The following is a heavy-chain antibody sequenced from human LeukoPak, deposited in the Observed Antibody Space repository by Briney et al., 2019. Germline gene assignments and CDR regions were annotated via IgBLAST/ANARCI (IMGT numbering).Heavy chain of an antibody. D-gene: IGHD5-18*01. CDR1: GFTFSNYW. J-gene: IGHJ6*03. Sequence: GSLRLSCAASGFTFSNYWMTWVRQPPGKGLEWIGYVYYTGSTNYNPSLKSRVTISVDTSKNQFSLKLSSVTAADTAVYYCAREPGGARGYSYGYGYYYYMDVWGKGTTVTVSS. CDR3: AREPGGARGYSYGYGYYYYMDV. CDR2: VYYTGST. V-gene: IGHV4-59*01.